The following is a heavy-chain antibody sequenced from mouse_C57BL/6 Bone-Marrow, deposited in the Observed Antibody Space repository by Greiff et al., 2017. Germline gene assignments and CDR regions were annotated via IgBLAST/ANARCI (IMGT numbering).Heavy chain of an antibody. CDR1: GYTFTSYW. CDR3: AREDYYSNLLDY. J-gene: IGHJ2*01. Sequence: VQLQQPGAELVMPGASVKLSCKASGYTFTSYWMHWVKQRPGQGLEWIGEIDPSDSYTTYNQKFKGKSTLTVDKSSSTAYMPLSSLTSEDSAVYYCAREDYYSNLLDYWGQGTTLTVSS. D-gene: IGHD2-5*01. CDR2: IDPSDSYT. V-gene: IGHV1-69*01.